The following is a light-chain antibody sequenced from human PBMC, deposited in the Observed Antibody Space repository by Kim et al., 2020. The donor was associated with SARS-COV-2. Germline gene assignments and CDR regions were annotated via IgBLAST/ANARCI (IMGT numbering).Light chain of an antibody. J-gene: IGLJ2*01. CDR1: SSNIGGHY. V-gene: IGLV1-51*01. Sequence: GPRGPMACSGASSNIGGHYVSWYGQLPGTAPKLLIYDDDKRPSGIPDRFSGSKSGSSATLGITGLQTGDEADYYCGAWDNSLSAVVFGGGTQLTVL. CDR2: DDD. CDR3: GAWDNSLSAVV.